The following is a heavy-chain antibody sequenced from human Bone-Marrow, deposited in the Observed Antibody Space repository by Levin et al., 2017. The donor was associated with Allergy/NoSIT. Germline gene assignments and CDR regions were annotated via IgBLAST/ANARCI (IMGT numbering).Heavy chain of an antibody. CDR2: IYYSGST. J-gene: IGHJ4*02. CDR3: TRGTAETYGSGTYSDY. CDR1: GGSITSGDYY. Sequence: SETLSLTCTVSGGSITSGDYYWSWIRQAPGKGLEWIGYIYYSGSTYYNPSLRSRLTISGGTSKNQFSLTLRSVTAADTAVYYCTRGTAETYGSGTYSDYWGQGILVTVSS. D-gene: IGHD3-10*01. V-gene: IGHV4-30-4*01.